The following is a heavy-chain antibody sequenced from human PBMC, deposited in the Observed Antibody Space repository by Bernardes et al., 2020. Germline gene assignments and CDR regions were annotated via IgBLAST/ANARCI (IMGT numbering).Heavy chain of an antibody. CDR1: GGSVSSGSYY. V-gene: IGHV4-61*01. CDR2: IYYSGST. Sequence: SETLSLTCTVSGGSVSSGSYYWSWIRQPPGKGLEWIGYIYYSGSTNYTPSLKSRVTISVDTSKNQFSLKLSSVTAADTAVYYCARDRSNSYGMDVWGKGTTVTVSS. J-gene: IGHJ6*04. CDR3: ARDRSNSYGMDV.